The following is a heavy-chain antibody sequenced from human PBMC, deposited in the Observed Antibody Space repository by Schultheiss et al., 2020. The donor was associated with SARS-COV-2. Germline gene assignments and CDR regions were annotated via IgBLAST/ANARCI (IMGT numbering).Heavy chain of an antibody. J-gene: IGHJ6*02. V-gene: IGHV4-59*08. CDR3: ARGFCGSSSWIGCYYYYYGMDV. CDR2: IYYSGST. D-gene: IGHD6-6*01. CDR1: GGSFSGYY. Sequence: SETLSLTCAVYGGSFSGYYWSWVRQPPVKGLEWIGYIYYSGSTNYNPSLKSRVTISVDTSKNQFSLKLSSVTAADTAVYYCARGFCGSSSWIGCYYYYYGMDVWGQGTTVTVSS.